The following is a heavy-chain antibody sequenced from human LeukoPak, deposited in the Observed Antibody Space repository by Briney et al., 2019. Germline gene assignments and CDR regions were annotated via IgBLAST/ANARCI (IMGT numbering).Heavy chain of an antibody. Sequence: GESLKISCKGSGYSFTSYWIGWVRQMPGKGLEWMGIIYPGDSDTRYSPSFQGQVTISADKSISTAYLQWSSLKASDTAMYYCARRLRWGGPMGPFDYWGQGTLVTVSS. CDR2: IYPGDSDT. J-gene: IGHJ4*02. D-gene: IGHD3-16*01. CDR1: GYSFTSYW. V-gene: IGHV5-51*01. CDR3: ARRLRWGGPMGPFDY.